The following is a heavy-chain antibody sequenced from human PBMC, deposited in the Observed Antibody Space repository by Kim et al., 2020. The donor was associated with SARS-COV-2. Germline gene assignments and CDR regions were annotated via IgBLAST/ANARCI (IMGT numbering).Heavy chain of an antibody. D-gene: IGHD2-2*01. CDR1: GGSISSYY. Sequence: SETLSLTCTVSGGSISSYYWSWIRQPPGKGLEWIGYIYYSGSTNYNPSLKSRVTITVDTSKNQFSLKLISVTAADTAVYYFARRGLGYCSNSICFEAFDIWGQGTMVTVSS. J-gene: IGHJ3*02. CDR2: IYYSGST. V-gene: IGHV4-59*08. CDR3: ARRGLGYCSNSICFEAFDI.